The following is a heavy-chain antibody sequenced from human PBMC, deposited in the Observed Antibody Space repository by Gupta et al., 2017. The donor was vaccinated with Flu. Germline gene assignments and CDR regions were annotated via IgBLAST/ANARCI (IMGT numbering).Heavy chain of an antibody. J-gene: IGHJ4*02. Sequence: QLQLQESGPGLVKPSETLSVTCTVSGGSISSSSYYWDWIRQPPGRGLEWIGNIYYTGTNSYNPSLQSRVTISVDRSKNQVSLKLRAVSAADTAVYYCARQQFATSPFDYWGQGTLVTVSS. CDR3: ARQQFATSPFDY. V-gene: IGHV4-39*01. D-gene: IGHD5-24*01. CDR2: IYYTGTN. CDR1: GGSISSSSYY.